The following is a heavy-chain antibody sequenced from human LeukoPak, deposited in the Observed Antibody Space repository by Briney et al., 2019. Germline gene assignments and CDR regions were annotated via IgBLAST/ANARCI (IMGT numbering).Heavy chain of an antibody. Sequence: SETLSLTCTVSGGSISGYYWSWIRQPPGKGLEWIGFISYSGGTNYNPSLKSRVTISVDTSKNQFSLKLNSVTAADTAVYYCARHGGSYTFDYWGQGTLVTVSS. CDR2: ISYSGGT. CDR1: GGSISGYY. D-gene: IGHD1-26*01. CDR3: ARHGGSYTFDY. V-gene: IGHV4-59*08. J-gene: IGHJ4*02.